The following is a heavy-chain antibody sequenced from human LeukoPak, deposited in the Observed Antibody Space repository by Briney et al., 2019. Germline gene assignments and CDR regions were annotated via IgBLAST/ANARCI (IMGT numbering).Heavy chain of an antibody. CDR1: GFTFTSYA. D-gene: IGHD3/OR15-3a*01. V-gene: IGHV3-23*01. J-gene: IGHJ4*02. CDR2: IIGGVVTT. Sequence: GASLRLSCAASGFTFTSYAMSWVRQAPGEGLGWVSTIIGGVVTTYYADSVKGRFTISRDNSQNTVYLQMNSLRAQDTAIYYCATPWTAVATFHRLDYWGQGTLVTVSS. CDR3: ATPWTAVATFHRLDY.